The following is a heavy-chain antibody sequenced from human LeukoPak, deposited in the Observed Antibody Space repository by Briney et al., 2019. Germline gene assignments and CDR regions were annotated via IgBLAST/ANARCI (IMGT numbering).Heavy chain of an antibody. CDR2: INSDWSSI. Sequence: GGSLRLSCAASGFTLSNYWMHCVRQAPGKGLVWVSRINSDWSSITYADYVKSRFTIYRDNAKNTLYLQMNSLTAEDTAMYYCVKGSERSRPYYFDYWGQGTLVTVSS. CDR3: VKGSERSRPYYFDY. D-gene: IGHD3-10*01. V-gene: IGHV3-74*03. CDR1: GFTLSNYW. J-gene: IGHJ4*02.